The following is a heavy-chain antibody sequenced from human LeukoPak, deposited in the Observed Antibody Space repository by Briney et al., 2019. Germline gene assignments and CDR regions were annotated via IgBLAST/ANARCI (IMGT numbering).Heavy chain of an antibody. CDR1: GGSFSGYY. J-gene: IGHJ4*02. CDR2: INHSGST. V-gene: IGHV4-34*01. Sequence: SETLSLTCAVYGGSFSGYYWSWIRQPPGKGLEWIGEINHSGSTNYNPSLKSRVTISVDTSKNQFSLKLSSVTAADTAVYYCARGWYYYDSSPFLGVFDYWGQGTLVTVSS. CDR3: ARGWYYYDSSPFLGVFDY. D-gene: IGHD3-22*01.